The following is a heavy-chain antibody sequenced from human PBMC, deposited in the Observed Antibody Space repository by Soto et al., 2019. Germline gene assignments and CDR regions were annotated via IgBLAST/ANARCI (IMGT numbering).Heavy chain of an antibody. CDR2: IYWDDDK. D-gene: IGHD3-10*01. CDR1: GFSLSTSGVG. CDR3: AHSVFREDYYGSGSIAVWFDP. Sequence: QITLKESGPTLVKPTQTLTLTCTFSGFSLSTSGVGVGWIRQPPGKALEWLALIYWDDDKRYSPSLKSRLTITKDTSKNQVVLTMTNMDPVDTATYYCAHSVFREDYYGSGSIAVWFDPWGQGTLVTVSS. J-gene: IGHJ5*02. V-gene: IGHV2-5*02.